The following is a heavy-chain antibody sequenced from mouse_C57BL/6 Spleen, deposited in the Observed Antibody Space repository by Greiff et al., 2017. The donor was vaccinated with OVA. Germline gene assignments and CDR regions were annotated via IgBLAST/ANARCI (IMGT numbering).Heavy chain of an antibody. Sequence: QVQLKQSGVELVRPGSSVKLSCKASGYTFTSYWMDWVKQRPGQGLEWIGNIYPSDSETHYNQKFKDKATLTVEKTYSTAYMKISSLTSEDSSFYYCARSTTVVSIDYWRPGTTLPVSS. CDR2: IYPSDSET. J-gene: IGHJ2*01. CDR1: GYTFTSYW. CDR3: ARSTTVVSIDY. D-gene: IGHD1-1*01. V-gene: IGHV1-61*01.